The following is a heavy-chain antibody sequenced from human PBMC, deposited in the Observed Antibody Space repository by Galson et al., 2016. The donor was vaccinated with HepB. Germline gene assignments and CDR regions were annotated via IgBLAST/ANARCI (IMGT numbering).Heavy chain of an antibody. CDR3: ARVSRFYFDF. CDR1: GFIFSNYA. CDR2: VSSDGTSK. J-gene: IGHJ4*02. V-gene: IGHV3-30-3*01. Sequence: LRLSCAASGFIFSNYAMHWVRQAPGKGLKWVAVVSSDGTSKYYADSVKGRFTISRDNSKNTLYLQLSSLRTDDTAVYYCARVSRFYFDFWGQGTLVTVSS.